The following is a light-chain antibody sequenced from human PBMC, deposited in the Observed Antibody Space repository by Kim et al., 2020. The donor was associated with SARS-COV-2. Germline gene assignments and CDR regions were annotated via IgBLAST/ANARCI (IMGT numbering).Light chain of an antibody. CDR2: SNI. CDR3: QSYDNVRRGWI. V-gene: IGLV1-40*01. Sequence: GQGVTISCAGDSSNVGAGYDVHWYQQLPGAAPKLLIYSNINRPSVPDRFSASKSGTSASLAITGLQAEDEADYYCQSYDNVRRGWIFGGGTQLTVL. J-gene: IGLJ2*01. CDR1: SSNVGAGYD.